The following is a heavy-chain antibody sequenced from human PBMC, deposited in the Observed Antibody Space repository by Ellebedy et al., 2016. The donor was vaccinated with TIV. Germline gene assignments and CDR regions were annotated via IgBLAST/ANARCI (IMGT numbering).Heavy chain of an antibody. J-gene: IGHJ6*02. CDR2: IKSKTDGGTT. Sequence: GESLKISXAASGFTFSNAWMSWVRQAPGKGLEWVGRIKSKTDGGTTDYAAPVKGRFTISRDGSKNTLYLQMNSLKTEDTAVYYCTTDIVVVPAASATTDGMDVWGQGTTVTVSS. D-gene: IGHD2-2*01. V-gene: IGHV3-15*01. CDR3: TTDIVVVPAASATTDGMDV. CDR1: GFTFSNAW.